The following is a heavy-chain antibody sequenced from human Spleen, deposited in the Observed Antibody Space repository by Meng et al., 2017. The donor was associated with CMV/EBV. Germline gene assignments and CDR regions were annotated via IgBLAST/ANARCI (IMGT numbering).Heavy chain of an antibody. V-gene: IGHV1-2*02. D-gene: IGHD3-3*01. Sequence: ASVKVSCKASRYTFTDYYLHWVRQAPGQGLEWMGWINPNSGDTDYAQKFQGRVTMTRDTSITTAYMELSRLTSDDTAVYYCARDRPAYYDFWSGYSGWFDPWGQGTLVTVSS. CDR3: ARDRPAYYDFWSGYSGWFDP. J-gene: IGHJ5*02. CDR1: RYTFTDYY. CDR2: INPNSGDT.